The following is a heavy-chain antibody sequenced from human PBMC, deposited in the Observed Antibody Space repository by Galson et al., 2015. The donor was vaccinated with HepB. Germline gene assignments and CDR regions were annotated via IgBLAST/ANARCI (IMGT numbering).Heavy chain of an antibody. J-gene: IGHJ6*02. CDR1: GYTFTGYY. Sequence: SVKVSCKASGYTFTGYYMHWVRQAPGQGLEWMGWINPNSGGTNYAQKFQGWVTMTRDTSISTAYMELSRLRSDDTAVYYCARGTINYYYGMDVWGQGITVTVSS. CDR2: INPNSGGT. CDR3: ARGTINYYYGMDV. D-gene: IGHD2-2*01. V-gene: IGHV1-2*04.